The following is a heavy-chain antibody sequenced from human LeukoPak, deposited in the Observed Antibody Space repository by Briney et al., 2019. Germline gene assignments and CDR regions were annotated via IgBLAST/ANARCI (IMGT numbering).Heavy chain of an antibody. J-gene: IGHJ4*02. CDR1: GGSISSSSYY. CDR2: IYFSGIT. CDR3: AREARSSFDY. Sequence: SETLSLTCSVSGGSISSSSYYWGWIRQPPGKGPEWIGSIYFSGITYYNPSLKSRVTISVDTSKNQFSLKLRSVTAADTAVYYCAREARSSFDYWGQGTLVIVSS. V-gene: IGHV4-39*02.